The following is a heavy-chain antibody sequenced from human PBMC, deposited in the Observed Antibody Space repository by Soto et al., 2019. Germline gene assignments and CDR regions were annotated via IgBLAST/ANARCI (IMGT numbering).Heavy chain of an antibody. D-gene: IGHD3-3*01. CDR1: GFTFRNNV. CDR2: ITGSGRDT. Sequence: GGSLRLSCAASGFTFRNNVLSWVRQAPGKGLDWVSGITGSGRDTYYADSVKGRFTISRDNSKNMVFLQMNSLRAEDTALYYCAKNGLDDSPSAIDSWGPGTLVTVSS. V-gene: IGHV3-23*01. CDR3: AKNGLDDSPSAIDS. J-gene: IGHJ4*02.